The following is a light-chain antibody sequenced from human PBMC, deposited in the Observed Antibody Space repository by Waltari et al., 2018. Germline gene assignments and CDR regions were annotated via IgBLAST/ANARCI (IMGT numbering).Light chain of an antibody. Sequence: DIQMTQSPSTVSASVGDRVTNTCRASQSISSWLAWYQQKPGKAPKLLIYDASSLESGVPSRFSGSGSGTEFTLAISSLQPDDFAAYYCQQYNTYPWTFGQGTKVEIK. V-gene: IGKV1-5*01. CDR2: DAS. CDR1: QSISSW. CDR3: QQYNTYPWT. J-gene: IGKJ1*01.